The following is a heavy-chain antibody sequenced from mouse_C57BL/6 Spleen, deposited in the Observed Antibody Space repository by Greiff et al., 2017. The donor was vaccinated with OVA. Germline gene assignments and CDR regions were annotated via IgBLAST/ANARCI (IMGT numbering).Heavy chain of an antibody. CDR1: GYTFTDYY. D-gene: IGHD1-1*01. J-gene: IGHJ1*03. CDR2: IFPGSGST. Sequence: QVQLQQSGPELVKPGASVKISCKASGYTFTDYYINWVKQRPGQGLEWIGWIFPGSGSTYYNEKFKGKATLTVDKSSSTAYMLLSSLTSEDSAVYFCARPNYGSSTGWYFDVWGTGTTVTVSS. V-gene: IGHV1-75*01. CDR3: ARPNYGSSTGWYFDV.